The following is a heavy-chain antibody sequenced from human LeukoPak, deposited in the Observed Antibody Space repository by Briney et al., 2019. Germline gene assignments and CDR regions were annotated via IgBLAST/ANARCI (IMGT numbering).Heavy chain of an antibody. J-gene: IGHJ4*02. CDR3: ARDAKGWPPLDY. CDR1: GFTFSSYG. V-gene: IGHV3-33*01. Sequence: AGGSLRLSCAASGFTFSSYGMDWVRQAPGKGLEWVADIWYDGSNKYYADSVKGRFTISRDNSKNTLYLQMNSLRAEDTAVYYCARDAKGWPPLDYWGQGTLVTVSS. D-gene: IGHD6-19*01. CDR2: IWYDGSNK.